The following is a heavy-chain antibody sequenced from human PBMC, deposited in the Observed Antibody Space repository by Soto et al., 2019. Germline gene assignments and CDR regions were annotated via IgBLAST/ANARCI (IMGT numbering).Heavy chain of an antibody. CDR2: IIPIFGTA. V-gene: IGHV1-69*12. CDR1: GGTFSSYA. J-gene: IGHJ5*02. Sequence: QVQLVQSGAEVKKPGSSVKVSCKASGGTFSSYAISWVRQAPGQGLEWMGGIIPIFGTANYAQKFQGRVTITADESTSTAYMELSILRSEDTAVYYCARVNCSGGSCYSGSNWFDPWGQGTLVTVSS. D-gene: IGHD2-15*01. CDR3: ARVNCSGGSCYSGSNWFDP.